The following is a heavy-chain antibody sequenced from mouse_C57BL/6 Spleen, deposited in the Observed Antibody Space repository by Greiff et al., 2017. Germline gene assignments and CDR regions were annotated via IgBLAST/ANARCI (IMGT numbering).Heavy chain of an antibody. D-gene: IGHD2-3*01. Sequence: EVQLQQSGPELVKPGASVKISCKASGYTFTDYYMNWVKQSHGKSLEWIGDINPNNGGTSYNQKFKGKATLTVDKSSSTAYMELRSLTSEDSAVYYCARFIYDGYYGPYYFDYWGQGTTLTVSS. V-gene: IGHV1-26*01. CDR2: INPNNGGT. CDR3: ARFIYDGYYGPYYFDY. CDR1: GYTFTDYY. J-gene: IGHJ2*01.